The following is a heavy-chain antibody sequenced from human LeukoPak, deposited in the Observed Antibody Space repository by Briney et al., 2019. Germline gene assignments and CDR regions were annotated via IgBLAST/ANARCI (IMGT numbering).Heavy chain of an antibody. D-gene: IGHD5-12*01. Sequence: PSETLSLTCTVSGGSISSYYWSWIRQPPGKGLEWIWYIYYSGSTNYNPSLKSRVTISVDTSKNQFSLKLSSVTAADTAVYYCASTTRVAPDGRAEYFLHWGQGTLAIVSS. CDR3: ASTTRVAPDGRAEYFLH. J-gene: IGHJ1*01. V-gene: IGHV4-59*08. CDR1: GGSISSYY. CDR2: IYYSGST.